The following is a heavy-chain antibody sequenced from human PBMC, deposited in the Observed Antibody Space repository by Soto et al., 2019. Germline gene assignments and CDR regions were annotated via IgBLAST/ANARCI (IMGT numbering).Heavy chain of an antibody. V-gene: IGHV3-23*01. Sequence: EVQLLESGGGLVQPGGSLRLSCAASGFTFSSYAMSWVRQAPGKGLEWVSAISGSGGSTYYADSVKGRFTISRDNSKNTLYLQMNSLRAEDTAVYYCAKDRFFQVDYGDRVFDYWGQGTLVTVSS. CDR3: AKDRFFQVDYGDRVFDY. CDR2: ISGSGGST. D-gene: IGHD4-17*01. J-gene: IGHJ4*02. CDR1: GFTFSSYA.